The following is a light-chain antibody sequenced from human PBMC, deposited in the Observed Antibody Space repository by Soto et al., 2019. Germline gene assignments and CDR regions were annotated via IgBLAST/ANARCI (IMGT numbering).Light chain of an antibody. CDR1: TGAVTSSHF. Sequence: QTVVTQDPSLTGSPGGTVTLTCGSSTGAVTSSHFPYWFQQKPGQAPRTLIYDTSNKHSWTPARFSGSLLGGKAALTLSGAQPEDEAEYFCLVSFSGDRVVFGGGTKLTVL. CDR3: LVSFSGDRVV. J-gene: IGLJ3*02. V-gene: IGLV7-46*01. CDR2: DTS.